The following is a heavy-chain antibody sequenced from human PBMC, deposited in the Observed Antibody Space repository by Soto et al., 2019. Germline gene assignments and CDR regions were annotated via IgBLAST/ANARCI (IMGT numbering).Heavy chain of an antibody. D-gene: IGHD1-1*01. Sequence: QITLKESGPTLVKPTQALTLTCTFSGFSLSTNGVSVGWIRQPPGKALEFLALIYWNDDERYSPSLKSRFTITKDTSKNQVVLTMTNMDPVDTATYYCVSRYNWNDWFDPWGLGTLVTVSS. CDR1: GFSLSTNGVS. V-gene: IGHV2-5*01. CDR2: IYWNDDE. CDR3: VSRYNWNDWFDP. J-gene: IGHJ5*02.